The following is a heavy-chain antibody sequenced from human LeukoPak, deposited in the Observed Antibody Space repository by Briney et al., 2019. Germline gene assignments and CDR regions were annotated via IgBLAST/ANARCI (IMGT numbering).Heavy chain of an antibody. CDR3: AREKYADYLLNDY. CDR2: ISIGSSVI. Sequence: TGGSLRLSCAASGFTFSSYSMNWVRQAPGKGLEWVSYISIGSSVIYYADSVKGRFTISRDNAKNSLYLQMNSLRAEDTAVYYCAREKYADYLLNDYWGRGTLVTVSS. D-gene: IGHD4-17*01. V-gene: IGHV3-48*01. CDR1: GFTFSSYS. J-gene: IGHJ4*02.